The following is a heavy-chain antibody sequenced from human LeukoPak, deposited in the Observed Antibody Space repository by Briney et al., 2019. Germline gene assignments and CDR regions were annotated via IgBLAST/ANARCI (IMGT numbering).Heavy chain of an antibody. CDR1: GFTFSDYY. CDR2: ISSGSTI. V-gene: IGHV3-11*01. J-gene: IGHJ6*02. Sequence: GGSLRLSCAASGFTFSDYYMSWIRQAPGKGLEWVSYISSGSTIYYADSVKGRVTISRDNAKNSLYLQMNSLRAEDTAVYYCARVPHGMDVWGQGTTVTVSS. CDR3: ARVPHGMDV.